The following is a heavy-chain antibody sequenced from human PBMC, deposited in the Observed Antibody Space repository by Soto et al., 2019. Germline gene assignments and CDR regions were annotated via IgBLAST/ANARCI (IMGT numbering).Heavy chain of an antibody. CDR2: IYWDDDK. CDR3: AHRREEYFGRPPWFDP. J-gene: IGHJ5*02. CDR1: GFSLSTSGVG. D-gene: IGHD3-16*01. Sequence: QITLKESGPTLVKPTQTLTLTCTFSGFSLSTSGVGVGWIRQPPGKALEWLALIYWDDDKRYSPSLKSRLTITKDTSKNQVVLTMTNMDPVDTATYYCAHRREEYFGRPPWFDPWGQGTLVTVSS. V-gene: IGHV2-5*02.